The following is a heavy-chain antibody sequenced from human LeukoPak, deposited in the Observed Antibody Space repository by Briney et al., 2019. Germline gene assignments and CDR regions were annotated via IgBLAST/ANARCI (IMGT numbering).Heavy chain of an antibody. V-gene: IGHV4-61*02. D-gene: IGHD3-9*01. Sequence: IPSETLSLTCTVSGGSISSSSYYWSWIRQPAGKGLEWIGRIYTSGSTNYNPSLKSRVTISVDTSKNQFSLKLSSVTAADTAVYYCASGLRYFDLYYWGQGTLVTVSS. CDR3: ASGLRYFDLYY. CDR1: GGSISSSSYY. CDR2: IYTSGST. J-gene: IGHJ4*02.